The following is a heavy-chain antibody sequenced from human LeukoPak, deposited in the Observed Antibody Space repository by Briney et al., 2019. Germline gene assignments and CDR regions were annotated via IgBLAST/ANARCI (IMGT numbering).Heavy chain of an antibody. CDR1: GFTFSSYG. CDR2: IWYDGSNE. V-gene: IGHV3-33*01. Sequence: GGALRLSCAASGFTFSSYGMHWVRQAPGKGLEWVAVIWYDGSNEYYANSVKGRFTISRDTSKNTLYLQMNSLTAEDTAVYYCARHPQSDYWGQGTLVTVSS. J-gene: IGHJ4*02. CDR3: ARHPQSDY.